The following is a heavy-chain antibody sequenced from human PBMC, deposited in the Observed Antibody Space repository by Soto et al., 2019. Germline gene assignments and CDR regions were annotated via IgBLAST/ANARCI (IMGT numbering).Heavy chain of an antibody. D-gene: IGHD1-26*01. V-gene: IGHV3-30*18. Sequence: QVQLVESGGGVVQPGGSLRLSCAASGFIFSDYGLHWVRQAPGKGLEWVGIISYDGSDKYYADSVKGRFTISRDNSKNTLYLQMNRLRAEDTAVYSCVKEESLIPSGTGRGGMDVWGQGTTVTVSS. CDR1: GFIFSDYG. CDR2: ISYDGSDK. CDR3: VKEESLIPSGTGRGGMDV. J-gene: IGHJ6*02.